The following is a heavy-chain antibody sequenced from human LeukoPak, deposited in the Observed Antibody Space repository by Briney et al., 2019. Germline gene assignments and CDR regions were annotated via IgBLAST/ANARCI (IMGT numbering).Heavy chain of an antibody. CDR2: ISSSSSTR. Sequence: GGSLRLSCAASGFTFRSYSMNWVRQAPGKGLEWVSYISSSSSTRYYADSVKGRFTMSRDNAKNSLYLQMNSLRAEDTAVYYCARESGSGFYTDVWGKGTTVTVSS. CDR1: GFTFRSYS. V-gene: IGHV3-48*01. D-gene: IGHD5-12*01. J-gene: IGHJ6*03. CDR3: ARESGSGFYTDV.